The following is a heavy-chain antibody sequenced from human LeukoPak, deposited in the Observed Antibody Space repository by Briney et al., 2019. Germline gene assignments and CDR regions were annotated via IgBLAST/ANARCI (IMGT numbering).Heavy chain of an antibody. J-gene: IGHJ4*02. CDR2: ISWNSGSI. CDR1: GFTSSSYS. D-gene: IGHD4-17*01. V-gene: IGHV3-9*02. CDR3: AKDHDLYGDYFDY. Sequence: GGSLRLSCAASGFTSSSYSMNWVRQAPGKGLEWVSGISWNSGSIGYADSVKGRFTISRDNAKNSLYLQMNSLRAEDTALYYCAKDHDLYGDYFDYWGQGTLVTVSS.